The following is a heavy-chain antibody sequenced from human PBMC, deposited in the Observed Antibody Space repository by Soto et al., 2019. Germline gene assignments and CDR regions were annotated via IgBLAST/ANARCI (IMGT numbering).Heavy chain of an antibody. D-gene: IGHD1-26*01. CDR2: INHSGST. J-gene: IGHJ4*02. CDR1: GGSFSGYY. V-gene: IGHV4-34*01. Sequence: QVQLQQWGAGLLTPSETLSLTCAVYGGSFSGYYWSWIRQPPGKGLEWIGEINHSGSTPYNPSLKSRVTISVDTSGKQFSLKLSSVTAADTAVYSCARHGNYCFDYWGQGTLVIVSS. CDR3: ARHGNYCFDY.